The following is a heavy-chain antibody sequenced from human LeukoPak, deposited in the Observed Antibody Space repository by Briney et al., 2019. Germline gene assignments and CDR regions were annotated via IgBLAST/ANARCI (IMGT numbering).Heavy chain of an antibody. CDR2: TGRSGDAK. CDR1: EFTFSSQE. V-gene: IGHV3-48*03. CDR3: ARRVFEEGYYFDF. J-gene: IGHJ4*02. Sequence: GRSLRLSRPPSEFTFSSQETISARQAPGKGLEWISYTGRSGDAKYYAASVKGRFTISRDNSKNSLYLQMNSLRADDTAVYYCARRVFEEGYYFDFWGQGTVVTVSS. D-gene: IGHD3-3*01.